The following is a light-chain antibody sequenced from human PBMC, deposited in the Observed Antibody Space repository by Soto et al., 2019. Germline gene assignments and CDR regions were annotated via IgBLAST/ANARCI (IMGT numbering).Light chain of an antibody. CDR3: QEHGNSPRT. CDR1: QSVTSNL. Sequence: EIVLTQSPGILSLSPGERATLSCRASQSVTSNLLAWYQQKPGQAPRLLIYGASNRATGIPDRFSGSGSGTDFALTISRLEPEDFAVYYCQEHGNSPRTFGQGIRVEIK. V-gene: IGKV3-20*01. CDR2: GAS. J-gene: IGKJ1*01.